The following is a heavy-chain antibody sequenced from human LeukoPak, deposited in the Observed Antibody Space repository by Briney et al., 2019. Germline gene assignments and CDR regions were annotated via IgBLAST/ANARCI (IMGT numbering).Heavy chain of an antibody. CDR2: IYHSGST. D-gene: IGHD3-3*01. V-gene: IGHV4-30-2*01. J-gene: IGHJ4*02. CDR3: ARGDYDFWSASFDY. Sequence: SQTLSLTCSVSGGSISSGGHYWSWIRQPPGKGLEWTGYIYHSGSTYYNPSLKSRVTISIDRSKNQFSLKLSSVTAADTAVYYCARGDYDFWSASFDYWGQGTPVTVSS. CDR1: GGSISSGGHY.